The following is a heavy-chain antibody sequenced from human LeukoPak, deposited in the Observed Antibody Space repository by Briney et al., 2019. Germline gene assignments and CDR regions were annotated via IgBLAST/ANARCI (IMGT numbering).Heavy chain of an antibody. CDR1: GYTFTGYY. V-gene: IGHV1-2*02. CDR3: ARESYYDSSTRY. J-gene: IGHJ4*02. D-gene: IGHD3-22*01. CDR2: INPNSGGT. Sequence: ASVKVSCKASGYTFTGYYMHWVRQAPGQGLEWMGWINPNSGGTNYAQKFQGRVTITRDTSISTAYMELSRLRSDDTAVYYCARESYYDSSTRYWGQGTLVTVSS.